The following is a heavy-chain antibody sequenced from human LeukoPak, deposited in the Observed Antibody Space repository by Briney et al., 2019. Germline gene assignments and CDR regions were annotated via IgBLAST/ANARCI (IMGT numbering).Heavy chain of an antibody. CDR2: IYPDDSDT. J-gene: IGHJ6*02. D-gene: IGHD4-17*01. CDR1: GYSFGNRW. Sequence: GESLKISCKGSGYSFGNRWIGWVRQMPGKGLEWMGIIYPDDSDTIYSPSFEGQVTISADKSISTAYLQWSSLKASDTAMYYCARLGYGDYDHYYYGMDVWGQGTTVTVSS. V-gene: IGHV5-51*01. CDR3: ARLGYGDYDHYYYGMDV.